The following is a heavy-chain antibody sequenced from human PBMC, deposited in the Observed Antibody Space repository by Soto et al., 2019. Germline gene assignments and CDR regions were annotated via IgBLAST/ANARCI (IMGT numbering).Heavy chain of an antibody. CDR1: GAAISRTGFH. J-gene: IGHJ4*02. CDR2: MSEAGTT. V-gene: IGHV4-39*01. D-gene: IGHD3-10*01. CDR3: ARRGSGHTFDY. Sequence: QLQLQESGPGLVKPSETLSLTCAVSGAAISRTGFHWGWIRQPPGQGLEWIGSMSEAGTTFYNSSLKSRVTMSADTSKNHFSLRLSSVTAADTAVYYCARRGSGHTFDYLGQGTLVTVSS.